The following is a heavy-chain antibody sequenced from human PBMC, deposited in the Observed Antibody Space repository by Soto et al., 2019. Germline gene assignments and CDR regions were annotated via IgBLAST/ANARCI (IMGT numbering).Heavy chain of an antibody. CDR2: IIPIFGTA. V-gene: IGHV1-69*13. D-gene: IGHD6-19*01. CDR1: GGTFSSYA. J-gene: IGHJ6*02. Sequence: SVKVSCKASGGTFSSYAISWVRQAPGQGLEWMGGIIPIFGTANYAQKFQGRVTITADESTSTAYMELSSLRSEDTAVYYCARRIRAVAGTADYYGMDVWGQGTTVTVSS. CDR3: ARRIRAVAGTADYYGMDV.